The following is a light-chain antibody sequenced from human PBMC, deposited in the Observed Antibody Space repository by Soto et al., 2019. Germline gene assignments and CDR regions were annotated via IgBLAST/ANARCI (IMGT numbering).Light chain of an antibody. J-gene: IGKJ1*01. Sequence: DIRMTQSPSSLSASVGDRVTITCRASQSIRNFLNWYQQRKGKAPKVLIYAASSLQSGVPSRFSGSGYGTDFNLTISSLQTEDSATYYCLQDINYPWTFGQGTKVDIK. V-gene: IGKV1-39*01. CDR1: QSIRNF. CDR3: LQDINYPWT. CDR2: AAS.